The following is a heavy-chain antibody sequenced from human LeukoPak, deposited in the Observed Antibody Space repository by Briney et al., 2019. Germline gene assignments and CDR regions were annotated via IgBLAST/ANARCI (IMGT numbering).Heavy chain of an antibody. J-gene: IGHJ4*02. CDR3: AREHCAGGDCYGYVDY. CDR1: GLTVSSNY. CDR2: LYAGGIT. D-gene: IGHD2-21*02. Sequence: GGSLRLSCAASGLTVSSNYMTWVRQAPGKGLEWVSVLYAGGITFYADSVKGRFTISKDNSKNTLFLQMNSLRAEDTAVYYCAREHCAGGDCYGYVDYWGQGTLVTVSS. V-gene: IGHV3-66*01.